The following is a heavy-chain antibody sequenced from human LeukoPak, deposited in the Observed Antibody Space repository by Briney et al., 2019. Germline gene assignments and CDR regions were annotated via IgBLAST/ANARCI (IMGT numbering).Heavy chain of an antibody. CDR1: GFTFSRYS. CDR3: ARDWFGDF. D-gene: IGHD3-16*01. CDR2: ISTSGSYT. J-gene: IGHJ4*02. Sequence: GGSLRLSCAASGFTFSRYSMHWVRQTPGKGLQWVSSISTSGSYTYYEDSLKGRFTISRDNAKQSLYLQMDSLRAEDTAVYYCARDWFGDFWGQGILVIVSP. V-gene: IGHV3-21*01.